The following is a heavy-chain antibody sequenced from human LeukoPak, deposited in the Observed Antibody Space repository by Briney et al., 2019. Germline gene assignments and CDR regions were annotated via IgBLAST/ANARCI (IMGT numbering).Heavy chain of an antibody. CDR3: ARDLSHYGSGSSY. CDR2: INPNSGGT. D-gene: IGHD3-10*01. Sequence: ASVKVSCKASGYTFTDYYMHWVRQAPGQGLEWMGRINPNSGGTKYAQKFQGRVTMTRDTSISAAYMELRSLRSDDTAVYYCARDLSHYGSGSSYWGQGTLVTVSS. J-gene: IGHJ4*02. CDR1: GYTFTDYY. V-gene: IGHV1-2*06.